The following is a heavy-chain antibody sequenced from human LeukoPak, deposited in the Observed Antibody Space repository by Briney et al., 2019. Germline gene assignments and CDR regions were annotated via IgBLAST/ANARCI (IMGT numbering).Heavy chain of an antibody. V-gene: IGHV4-59*08. CDR3: ARLYAGAYTRLDP. J-gene: IGHJ5*02. D-gene: IGHD3-16*01. Sequence: PSETLSLTCTVSGGSISGFHWSWIRQPPGKVLEYIGDVFYSGGTNYNSSLKSRLTISVDTSRNQFSLKLTSVTAADTAVYYCARLYAGAYTRLDPWGQGTLVAVSS. CDR1: GGSISGFH. CDR2: VFYSGGT.